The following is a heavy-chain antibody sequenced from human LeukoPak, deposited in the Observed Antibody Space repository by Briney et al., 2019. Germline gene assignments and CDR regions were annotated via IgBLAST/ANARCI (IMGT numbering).Heavy chain of an antibody. CDR2: IFPRDSDT. J-gene: IGHJ4*02. D-gene: IGHD6-13*01. CDR1: GYTFTRYW. V-gene: IGHV5-51*01. CDR3: ARGDIAAAASFDY. Sequence: GESLKISCEGSGYTFTRYWIGWVRQMPGKGLEWMAIIFPRDSDTRYSPSFQGQVTISADKSISTAYLQWSSLQASDTAMYYCARGDIAAAASFDYWGQGTLVTVSS.